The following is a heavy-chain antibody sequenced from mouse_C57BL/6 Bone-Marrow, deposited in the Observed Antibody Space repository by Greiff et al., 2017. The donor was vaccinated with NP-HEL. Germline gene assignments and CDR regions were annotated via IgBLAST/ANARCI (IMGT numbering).Heavy chain of an antibody. CDR2: IYPGDGDT. CDR3: ARLTYYYGSSYRYYYAMDY. CDR1: GYAFSSSW. Sequence: VQLQQSGPELVKPGASVKISCKASGYAFSSSWMNWVKQRPGKGLEWIGRIYPGDGDTNYNGKFKGKATLTAAKSSSTAYMQLSSLTSEDSVVYFCARLTYYYGSSYRYYYAMDYWGQGTSVTVSS. V-gene: IGHV1-82*01. D-gene: IGHD1-1*01. J-gene: IGHJ4*01.